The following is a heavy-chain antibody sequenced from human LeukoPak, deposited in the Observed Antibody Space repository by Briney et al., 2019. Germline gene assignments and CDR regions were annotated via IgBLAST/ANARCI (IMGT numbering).Heavy chain of an antibody. D-gene: IGHD6-19*01. CDR3: ARERHSSGWYGGDLDY. CDR2: INHSGST. V-gene: IGHV4-34*01. J-gene: IGHJ4*02. Sequence: SETLSLTCAVYGGSFSGYYWNWIRQPPGKGLEWIGEINHSGSTDYIPSLKSRVTISVDTSKNEFSLKLSSVTAADTAVYYCARERHSSGWYGGDLDYWGQGTLVTVSS. CDR1: GGSFSGYY.